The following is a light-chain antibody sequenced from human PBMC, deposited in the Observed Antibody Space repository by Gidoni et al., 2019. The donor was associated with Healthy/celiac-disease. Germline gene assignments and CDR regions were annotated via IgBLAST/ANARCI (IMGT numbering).Light chain of an antibody. Sequence: DIVMTQSPDSLAVSLGERATINCKSSQSVLYRSNNKNYLAWYQQKPGQPPKLLIYWASTRESGVPDRFSGSGSGTDFTLTISSLQAEDVAVYYCQQYYSTPWTFXQXTKVXIK. CDR3: QQYYSTPWT. V-gene: IGKV4-1*01. J-gene: IGKJ1*01. CDR2: WAS. CDR1: QSVLYRSNNKNY.